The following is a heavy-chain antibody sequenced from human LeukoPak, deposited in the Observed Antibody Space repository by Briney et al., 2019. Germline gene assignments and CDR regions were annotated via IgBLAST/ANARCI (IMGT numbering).Heavy chain of an antibody. Sequence: GGSLRLSCAASGFTFSSYWMHWVRQAPGKGLVLVSRINSDGSSTNYADSVKGRFTISRDSSRNTLYLQMKSLRPEDTAVYYCAKDLMRDRWFGESWGQGTLVTVSS. CDR2: INSDGSST. V-gene: IGHV3-74*01. CDR1: GFTFSSYW. CDR3: AKDLMRDRWFGES. D-gene: IGHD3-10*01. J-gene: IGHJ5*02.